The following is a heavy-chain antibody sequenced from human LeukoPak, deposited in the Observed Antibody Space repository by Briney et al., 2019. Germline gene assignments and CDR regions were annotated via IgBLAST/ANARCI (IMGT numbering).Heavy chain of an antibody. J-gene: IGHJ3*02. D-gene: IGHD3-9*01. CDR3: ARVYYDILTGYFDYHDAFDI. Sequence: SETLSLTCTVSGGSISSYYWSWIRQPPGKGLEWLGYIYYSGSTNYNPSLKSRVTISVDTSKNQFSLKLSSVTAADTAVYYCARVYYDILTGYFDYHDAFDIWGQGTMVTVSS. V-gene: IGHV4-59*01. CDR2: IYYSGST. CDR1: GGSISSYY.